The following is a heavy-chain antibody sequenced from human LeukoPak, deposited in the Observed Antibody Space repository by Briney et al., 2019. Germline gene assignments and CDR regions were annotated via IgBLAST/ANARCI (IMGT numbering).Heavy chain of an antibody. CDR3: ARACSSTSCYKD. Sequence: GGSLRLSCAASGFTSSSYGMHWVRQAPGKGLEWVAVIWYDGSNKYYADSVKGRFTISRDNSKNTLYLQMNSLRAEDTAVYYCARACSSTSCYKDWGQGTLVTVSS. CDR1: GFTSSSYG. J-gene: IGHJ4*02. D-gene: IGHD2-2*01. V-gene: IGHV3-33*01. CDR2: IWYDGSNK.